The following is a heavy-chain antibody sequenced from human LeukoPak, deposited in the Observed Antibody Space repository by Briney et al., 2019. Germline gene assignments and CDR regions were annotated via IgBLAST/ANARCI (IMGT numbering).Heavy chain of an antibody. CDR1: GGSISSSSYY. CDR3: ARHSDYGDYGYMDV. CDR2: IYYSGST. D-gene: IGHD4-17*01. V-gene: IGHV4-39*01. J-gene: IGHJ6*03. Sequence: SETLSLTCTVSGGSISSSSYYWGWIRQPPGKGLEWIGSIYYSGSTYYNPSLKSRVTISVDTPKNQFSLKLSSVTAADTAVYYCARHSDYGDYGYMDVWGKGTTVTVSS.